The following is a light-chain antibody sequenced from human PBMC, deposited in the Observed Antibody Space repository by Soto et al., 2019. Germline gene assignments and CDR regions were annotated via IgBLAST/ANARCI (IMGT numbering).Light chain of an antibody. Sequence: DIQMTQSPSTLSASVGDRVTITCRASQSISTWLAWYQQKPGKAPKLLIYKASNLESGVPSRFSGSGSGTEFTLTISSLKTDDFETYYCQQYNSYWTFGQGTKVDIK. CDR1: QSISTW. J-gene: IGKJ1*01. V-gene: IGKV1-5*03. CDR3: QQYNSYWT. CDR2: KAS.